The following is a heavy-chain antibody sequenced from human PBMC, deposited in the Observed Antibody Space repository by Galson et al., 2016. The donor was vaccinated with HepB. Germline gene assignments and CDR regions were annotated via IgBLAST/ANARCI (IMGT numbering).Heavy chain of an antibody. J-gene: IGHJ4*02. CDR1: GFSLSTSGVG. D-gene: IGHD6-6*01. Sequence: PALVKPTQTLALTCTFSGFSLSTSGVGLAWIRQPPGKALEWLALIYWDDDKRYSPSLKSRLTITQDTSKNQVVLTMTNMDPVDTATYYCSLLYRTSPQVDYWGQGTLVTVSS. V-gene: IGHV2-5*02. CDR2: IYWDDDK. CDR3: SLLYRTSPQVDY.